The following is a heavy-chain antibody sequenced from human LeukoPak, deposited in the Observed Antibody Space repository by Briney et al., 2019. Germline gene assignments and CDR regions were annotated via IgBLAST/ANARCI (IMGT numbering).Heavy chain of an antibody. Sequence: GGSLRLSCAASGFTFSTYAMSWVRQAPGKGLEWVSGISGSGGSTYYADSVKGRSTIFRDNSKNTLYLQMNSLRAEDTAVYYCARVRGYDYWGQGTLVTVSS. D-gene: IGHD3-10*01. CDR1: GFTFSTYA. J-gene: IGHJ4*02. V-gene: IGHV3-23*01. CDR2: ISGSGGST. CDR3: ARVRGYDY.